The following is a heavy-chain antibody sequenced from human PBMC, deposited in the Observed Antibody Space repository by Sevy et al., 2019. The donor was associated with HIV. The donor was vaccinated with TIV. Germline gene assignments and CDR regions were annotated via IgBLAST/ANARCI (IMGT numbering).Heavy chain of an antibody. CDR3: VRESITAPKTLRSFDI. CDR2: INPKSGDT. J-gene: IGHJ3*02. V-gene: IGHV1-2*06. CDR1: GYIFSDYN. D-gene: IGHD6-13*01. Sequence: ASVKVSCKSTGYIFSDYNMHWVRQAPGQGLEWMALINPKSGDTIYAQRFRDRVSMTRDTSMSTAYMELSGLTSDDTAVDYCVRESITAPKTLRSFDIWGQGTMVTVSS.